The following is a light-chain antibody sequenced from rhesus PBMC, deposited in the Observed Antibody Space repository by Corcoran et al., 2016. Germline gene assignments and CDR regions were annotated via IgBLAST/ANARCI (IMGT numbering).Light chain of an antibody. CDR1: QGISNA. V-gene: IGKV1-33*01. J-gene: IGKJ4*01. Sequence: DIQMSQSPSSLSASVGDKVTIACRASQGISNALAWYQPKPGKPPKLLIYAASTLESGVPSRFIGRRSGTDFTLTISSLQPEDFATYYCQQGYSSPLTFGGGTKVELK. CDR3: QQGYSSPLT. CDR2: AAS.